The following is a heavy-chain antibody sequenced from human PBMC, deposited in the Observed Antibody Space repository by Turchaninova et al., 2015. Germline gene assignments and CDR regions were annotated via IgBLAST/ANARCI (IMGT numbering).Heavy chain of an antibody. V-gene: IGHV3-23*01. J-gene: IGHJ4*02. CDR2: ISGSGGST. CDR1: GFTFSSYA. Sequence: PGGSLRLSCAASGFTFSSYAMSWVRQAPGKGLEWVSAISGSGGSTYYADSVKGRFTISRDNSKNTLYLQMNSLRAEDTAVYDCAKDDVYYDSSGSYVDDFWGQGTLVTVSS. D-gene: IGHD3-22*01. CDR3: AKDDVYYDSSGSYVDDF.